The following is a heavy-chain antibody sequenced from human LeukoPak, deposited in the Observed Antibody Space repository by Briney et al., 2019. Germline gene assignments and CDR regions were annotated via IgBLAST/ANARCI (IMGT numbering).Heavy chain of an antibody. CDR1: GFTFSRNA. CDR3: ASPIMITFGGVISNY. V-gene: IGHV3-30*04. D-gene: IGHD3-16*02. CDR2: ISHDGSNK. Sequence: GRSLRLSCAASGFTFSRNAMHWVRQAPGKGLEWVAVISHDGSNKYHADSVKGRFTISRDNSKNTLYLQMNSLRAEDTAVYYCASPIMITFGGVISNYWGQGTLVTVSS. J-gene: IGHJ4*02.